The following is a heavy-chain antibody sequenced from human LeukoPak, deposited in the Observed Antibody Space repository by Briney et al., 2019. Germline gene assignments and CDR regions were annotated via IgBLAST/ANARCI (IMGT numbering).Heavy chain of an antibody. J-gene: IGHJ3*01. V-gene: IGHV4-59*12. CDR3: ARDSSGPGPDAFDV. CDR2: IYHTGST. D-gene: IGHD3-22*01. CDR1: GASISSYY. Sequence: PSETLSLTCTVSGASISSYYWSWIRQPPGKGLEWIGFIYHTGSTHYNPSLQSRLSISVDTSKNQFSLKLTSVTAGDTAVYYCARDSSGPGPDAFDVWGQGTLVTVSS.